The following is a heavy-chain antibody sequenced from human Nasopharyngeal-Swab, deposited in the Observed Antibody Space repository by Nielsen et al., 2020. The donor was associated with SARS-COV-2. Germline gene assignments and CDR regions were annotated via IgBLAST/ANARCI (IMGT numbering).Heavy chain of an antibody. J-gene: IGHJ3*02. D-gene: IGHD1-26*01. CDR2: IDNDGSGR. CDR1: GFTFRAYW. Sequence: GGSLRLSCEASGFTFRAYWMHWARQAPGKGLEWLSRIDNDGSGRIYADSMEGRFTVSRDNAKNTLYPQLNSLRAEDTAVYYCARGGWDHAFDIWGQGTTVTVSS. V-gene: IGHV3-74*01. CDR3: ARGGWDHAFDI.